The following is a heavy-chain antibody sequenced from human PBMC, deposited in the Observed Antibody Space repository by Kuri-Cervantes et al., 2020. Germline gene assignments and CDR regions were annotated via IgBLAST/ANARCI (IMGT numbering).Heavy chain of an antibody. CDR3: VGANPSTDY. D-gene: IGHD2-8*01. CDR1: GFTFTNYG. J-gene: IGHJ4*02. V-gene: IGHV3-21*01. CDR2: ISSSSSYI. Sequence: GESLKISCAGSGFTFTNYGMHWVRQAPGKGLEWVSSISSSSSYIYYADSVKGRFTISRDNAKNSLYLQMNSLRAEDTAVYYCVGANPSTDYWGQGTLVTVAS.